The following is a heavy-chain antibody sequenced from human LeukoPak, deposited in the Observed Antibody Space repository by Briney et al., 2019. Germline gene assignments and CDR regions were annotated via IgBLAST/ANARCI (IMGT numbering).Heavy chain of an antibody. D-gene: IGHD6-13*01. Sequence: QPGGSLRLSCAASGFTFSSYWMHWVRQVPGKGLVWVSRINSDGSRTSYADSVKGRFTISRDNAKNTLYLQMNSLRAEDTAVYYCAKSFGPVIAAAGTGANWGQGTLVTVSS. J-gene: IGHJ4*02. CDR2: INSDGSRT. V-gene: IGHV3-74*01. CDR1: GFTFSSYW. CDR3: AKSFGPVIAAAGTGAN.